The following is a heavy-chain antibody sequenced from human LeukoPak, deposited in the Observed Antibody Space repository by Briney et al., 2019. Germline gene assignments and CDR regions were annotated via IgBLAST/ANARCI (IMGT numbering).Heavy chain of an antibody. Sequence: GGSLRLSCAASGFTFSSYGMHWVRQAPGKGLEWVAVISYDGSNKYYADSVKGRFTISRDNSKNTLYLQMNSLRAEDTAVYYCAEDGVYYASIGVGGFLDYWGQGTLVTVPS. CDR2: ISYDGSNK. V-gene: IGHV3-30*18. CDR3: AEDGVYYASIGVGGFLDY. CDR1: GFTFSSYG. J-gene: IGHJ4*02. D-gene: IGHD3-10*01.